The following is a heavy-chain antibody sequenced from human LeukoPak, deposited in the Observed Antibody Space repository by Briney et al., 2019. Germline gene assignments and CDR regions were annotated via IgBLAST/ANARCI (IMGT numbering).Heavy chain of an antibody. CDR1: GFTFSSYG. J-gene: IGHJ4*02. V-gene: IGHV3-30*18. CDR3: AKDQTYYDFWSGSDY. CDR2: ISYDGSNK. Sequence: PGRSLRLSCAASGFTFSSYGMHWVRQAPGKGLEWVAVISYDGSNKYYADSVKGRFTISRDNSKNTLYLQMNSLRAEDTAVYYCAKDQTYYDFWSGSDYWGQGTLVTVSS. D-gene: IGHD3-3*01.